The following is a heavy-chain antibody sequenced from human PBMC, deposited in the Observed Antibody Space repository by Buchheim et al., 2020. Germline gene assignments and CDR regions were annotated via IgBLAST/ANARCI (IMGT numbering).Heavy chain of an antibody. V-gene: IGHV1-46*04. D-gene: IGHD4-17*01. CDR1: GYTFTNYY. CDR3: ARAPPDDYGDSSYYFDY. J-gene: IGHJ4*02. Sequence: QVQLVQPGAEVKKPGASEKVSCRASGYTFTNYYMHWVRQAPGQGLEWMGIVSPSGGSTSFTQKLQGRVTVTRDTSTSTVYMELSSLTSEDTAVYYCARAPPDDYGDSSYYFDYWGQGSL. CDR2: VSPSGGST.